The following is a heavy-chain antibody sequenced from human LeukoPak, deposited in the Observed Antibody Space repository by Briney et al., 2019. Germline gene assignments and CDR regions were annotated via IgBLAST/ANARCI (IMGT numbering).Heavy chain of an antibody. CDR3: AKNQWLASYFDH. CDR2: ISYDGSNK. V-gene: IGHV3-30*18. Sequence: GGSLRLSCAASGFTFSSYGMHWVRQAPGKGLEWVAVISYDGSNKYYADSVKGRFTISRDNSKNTLYLQMNSLRAEDTAVYYCAKNQWLASYFDHWGQGTLVTVSS. CDR1: GFTFSSYG. D-gene: IGHD6-19*01. J-gene: IGHJ4*02.